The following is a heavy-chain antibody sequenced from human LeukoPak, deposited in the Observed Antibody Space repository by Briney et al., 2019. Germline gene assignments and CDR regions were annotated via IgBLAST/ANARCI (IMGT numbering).Heavy chain of an antibody. Sequence: SETLSLTCAVYGGSFSGYYWSWIRQPPGKGLEWIGEINHSGSTNYNPSLKSRVTISVDTSKNQFSLKLSSVTAADTAVYYCARRKSITMVRGVIRGPHDAFDIWGQGTMVTVSS. CDR1: GGSFSGYY. V-gene: IGHV4-34*01. CDR3: ARRKSITMVRGVIRGPHDAFDI. J-gene: IGHJ3*02. D-gene: IGHD3-10*01. CDR2: INHSGST.